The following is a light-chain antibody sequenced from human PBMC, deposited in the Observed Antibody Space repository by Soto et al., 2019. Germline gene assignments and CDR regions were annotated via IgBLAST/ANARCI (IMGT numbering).Light chain of an antibody. CDR2: NAS. CDR3: QQRHNWPPNLT. CDR1: QSIRKY. V-gene: IGKV3-11*01. J-gene: IGKJ4*01. Sequence: EIVLTQSPATLSVSPGETATVSCRASQSIRKYLAWYQQKPGQTPRLLIYNASNRAAGIPARFSGSGSGTDFTLTIARLEPEDVAVYYCQQRHNWPPNLTFGGGTRVE.